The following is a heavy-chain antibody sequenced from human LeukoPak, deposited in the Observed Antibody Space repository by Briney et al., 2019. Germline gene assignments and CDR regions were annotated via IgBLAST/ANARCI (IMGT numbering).Heavy chain of an antibody. CDR2: INHSGST. J-gene: IGHJ4*02. V-gene: IGHV4-34*01. Sequence: SETLSLTCAVYGGSFSGYYWSWIRQPPGKGLEWIGEINHSGSTNYNPSLKSRVTISVDTSKNQFSLKLSSETAADTAVYYCARGDGYNLVDYWGQGTLVTVSS. D-gene: IGHD5-24*01. CDR1: GGSFSGYY. CDR3: ARGDGYNLVDY.